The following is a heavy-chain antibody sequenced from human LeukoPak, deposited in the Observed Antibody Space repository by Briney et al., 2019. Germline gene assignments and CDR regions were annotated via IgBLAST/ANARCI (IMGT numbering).Heavy chain of an antibody. CDR2: IYTDGSST. D-gene: IGHD1-14*01. CDR1: GFTFSNYW. Sequence: GGSLRLSCAASGFTFSNYWMHWVRQAPGKGLVWVSRIYTDGSSTNYADSVKGRFTISRDNAENTLYLQMNSLRGEDTAVYYCARGASNRFDYWGQGTLVTVSS. V-gene: IGHV3-74*01. J-gene: IGHJ4*02. CDR3: ARGASNRFDY.